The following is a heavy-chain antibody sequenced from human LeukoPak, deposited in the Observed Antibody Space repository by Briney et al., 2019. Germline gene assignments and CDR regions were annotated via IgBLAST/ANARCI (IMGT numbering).Heavy chain of an antibody. Sequence: PSETLSLTFTVSGGSIRDLFWSWLRQPPGKGLEWIGYIDSSGSTNFNPSLKSRLTISVDRSKNQVSLKLTSVTAADTAVYYCARVGRLIVVPATAWYFDLWGRGTLVTVSS. CDR3: ARVGRLIVVPATAWYFDL. V-gene: IGHV4-59*01. CDR2: IDSSGST. CDR1: GGSIRDLF. J-gene: IGHJ2*01. D-gene: IGHD2-2*01.